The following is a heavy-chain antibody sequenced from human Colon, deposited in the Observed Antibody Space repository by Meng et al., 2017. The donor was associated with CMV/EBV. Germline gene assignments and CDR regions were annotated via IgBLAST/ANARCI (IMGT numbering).Heavy chain of an antibody. V-gene: IGHV3-21*05. Sequence: GGSLRLSCAASGFTFSSYSMNWVRQAPGKGLEWVSYISSTSSHITYADSVKGRFTISRDNANNSLFLQMNNLRVEDTAMYYCTRGPRIPDDSWGQGTLVTVSS. CDR1: GFTFSSYS. CDR3: TRGPRIPDDS. J-gene: IGHJ5*01. CDR2: ISSTSSHI.